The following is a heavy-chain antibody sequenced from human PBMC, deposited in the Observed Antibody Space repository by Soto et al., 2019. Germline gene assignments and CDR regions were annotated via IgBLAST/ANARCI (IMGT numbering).Heavy chain of an antibody. Sequence: GGSLRLSGAAAGCTFSSYAMSWVRQAPGKGLEWVSAISGSGGSTYYADSVKGRFTISRDNSKNTLYLQRNSLRAEDTAVYSRAQASSGYYYVRSCFQHCGQGTLVTVSS. D-gene: IGHD3-22*01. V-gene: IGHV3-23*01. CDR1: GCTFSSYA. J-gene: IGHJ1*01. CDR2: ISGSGGST. CDR3: AQASSGYYYVRSCFQH.